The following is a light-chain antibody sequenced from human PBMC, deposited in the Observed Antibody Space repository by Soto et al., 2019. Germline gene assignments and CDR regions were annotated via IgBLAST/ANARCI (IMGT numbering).Light chain of an antibody. CDR1: SSDVGGYNY. CDR3: CSYAGSYTYG. CDR2: DVS. J-gene: IGLJ1*01. V-gene: IGLV2-11*01. Sequence: QSVLTQPRSGSGSPGQSVTISCTGTSSDVGGYNYVSWYQQHPGKAPKLMIYDVSKRPSGVPDRFSGSKSGNTASLTISGLQAEDEADYYCCSYAGSYTYGFGTGTKSPS.